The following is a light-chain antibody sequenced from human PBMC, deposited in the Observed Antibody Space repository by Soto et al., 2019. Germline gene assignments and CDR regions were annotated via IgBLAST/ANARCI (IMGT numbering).Light chain of an antibody. V-gene: IGKV1-9*01. CDR2: AGS. CDR3: QQLNSYPRT. CDR1: QGMNTH. Sequence: DIQLTQSPSFLSASVGDRVTITCRASQGMNTHSAWYQQKPGKAPKLLIYAGSTLQSGVPSRFSGSGSGTEFTLTISSLQPEDFATDYCQQLNSYPRTFGQGTKVEIK. J-gene: IGKJ1*01.